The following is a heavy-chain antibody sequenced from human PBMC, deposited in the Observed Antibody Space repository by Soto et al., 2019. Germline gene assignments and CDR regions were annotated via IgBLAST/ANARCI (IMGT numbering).Heavy chain of an antibody. CDR3: AVARVVSFVPQSCCDY. CDR1: GYTFTSYA. Sequence: QVQLVQSGAEVKKPGSSVKVSCKASGYTFTSYAISWVRQAPGQGLEWMGWISAYNGKTNYAQKLQGRVTMTTDTTTSTAYMERRRRKSDATAEYYSAVARVVSFVPQSCCDYWGQGTLVTVSS. V-gene: IGHV1-18*01. D-gene: IGHD2-15*01. CDR2: ISAYNGKT. J-gene: IGHJ4*02.